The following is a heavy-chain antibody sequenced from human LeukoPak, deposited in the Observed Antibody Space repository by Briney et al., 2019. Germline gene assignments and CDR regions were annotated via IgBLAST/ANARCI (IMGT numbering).Heavy chain of an antibody. V-gene: IGHV1-18*04. Sequence: ASVKVSCKASGYTFTGYYMHWVRQALGQGLGWMGWISAYNGNTNYAQKLQGRVTMTTDTSTSTAYMELRSLRSDDTAVYYCARELRDHAFDIWGQGTMVTVSS. CDR1: GYTFTGYY. CDR3: ARELRDHAFDI. CDR2: ISAYNGNT. D-gene: IGHD4-17*01. J-gene: IGHJ3*02.